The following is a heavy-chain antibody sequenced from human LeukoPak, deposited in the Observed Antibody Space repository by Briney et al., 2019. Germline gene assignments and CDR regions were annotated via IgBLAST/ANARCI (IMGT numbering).Heavy chain of an antibody. J-gene: IGHJ6*03. CDR3: AKNGDRGAYCSGGTCYPYYYYYMDV. D-gene: IGHD2-15*01. CDR2: ISGSGGST. V-gene: IGHV3-23*01. CDR1: GFTFSSYA. Sequence: TGGSLRLSCAASGFTFSSYAMSWVRQAPGKGLEWVSAISGSGGSTYYADSVKGRFTISRDNSKNTLYLQMNSLRAEDTAIYYCAKNGDRGAYCSGGTCYPYYYYYMDVWDKGTTVTISS.